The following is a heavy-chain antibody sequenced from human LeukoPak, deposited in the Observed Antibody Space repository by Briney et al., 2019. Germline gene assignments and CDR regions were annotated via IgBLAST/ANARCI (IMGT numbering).Heavy chain of an antibody. CDR1: GFTFSSYA. J-gene: IGHJ4*02. Sequence: GGSLRLSCAASGFTFSSYAMHWVRQAPGKGLEWVAVISYDGSNKYYADSVKGRFTISRDNAKNSLYLQMNSLRAEDTALCYCAKDSHPGSGSYYKGNFDYWGQGTLVTVSS. D-gene: IGHD3-10*01. CDR3: AKDSHPGSGSYYKGNFDY. CDR2: ISYDGSNK. V-gene: IGHV3-30-3*01.